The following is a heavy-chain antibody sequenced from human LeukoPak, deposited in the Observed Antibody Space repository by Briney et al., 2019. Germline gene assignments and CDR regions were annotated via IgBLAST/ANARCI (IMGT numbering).Heavy chain of an antibody. V-gene: IGHV4-39*01. CDR1: GASISSSSYY. D-gene: IGHD1-26*01. CDR2: IYYSGST. J-gene: IGHJ3*02. Sequence: SETLSLTCTVSGASISSSSYYWGWIRQPPGKGLEWIGNIYYSGSTYYNPSLKSRVTISVDSSKNQFSLKLSSVTAADTAVYYCARQGEGGRAFDIRGQGTMVAVSS. CDR3: ARQGEGGRAFDI.